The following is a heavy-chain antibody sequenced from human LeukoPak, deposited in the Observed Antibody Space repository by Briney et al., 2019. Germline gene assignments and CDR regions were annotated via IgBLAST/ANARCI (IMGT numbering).Heavy chain of an antibody. J-gene: IGHJ4*02. CDR3: ARDLNGSGSL. V-gene: IGHV3-48*01. D-gene: IGHD3-10*01. CDR2: ISSSSSTI. CDR1: GFTFSSYS. Sequence: GGSLRLSCAASGFTFSSYSMNWVRQAPGKGLEWVSYISSSSSTIYYANSVKGRFTISRDNAKNSLYLQMNRLRAEDTAVYYCARDLNGSGSLGGQGTLVTVSS.